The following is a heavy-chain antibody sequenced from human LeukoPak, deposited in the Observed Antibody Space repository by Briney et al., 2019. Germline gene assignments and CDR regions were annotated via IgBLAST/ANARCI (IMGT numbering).Heavy chain of an antibody. Sequence: GGSLRLSCAASGFTVSSNSMSWVRQAPGKGLEWVSVIYSGGSTYYADSVKGRFTISRDNSKNTLYLQMNSLRAEDTAVYYCATYRQVLLPFESWGQGTLVTVSS. D-gene: IGHD2-8*02. V-gene: IGHV3-53*01. J-gene: IGHJ4*02. CDR2: IYSGGST. CDR1: GFTVSSNS. CDR3: ATYRQVLLPFES.